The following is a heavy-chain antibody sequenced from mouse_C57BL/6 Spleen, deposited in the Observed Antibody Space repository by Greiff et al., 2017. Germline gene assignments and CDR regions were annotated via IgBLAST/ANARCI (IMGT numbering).Heavy chain of an antibody. D-gene: IGHD2-1*01. CDR3: ARGDGNYYYDY. Sequence: LQLQQPGAELVKPGASVKMSCKASGYTFTSYWITWVKQRPGQGLEWIGDIYPGSGSTNYNEKFKSNATLTVDTSSSTAYMQLSSLTSEDSSVYYCARGDGNYYYDYWGQGTTLTVAS. CDR1: GYTFTSYW. CDR2: IYPGSGST. V-gene: IGHV1-55*01. J-gene: IGHJ2*01.